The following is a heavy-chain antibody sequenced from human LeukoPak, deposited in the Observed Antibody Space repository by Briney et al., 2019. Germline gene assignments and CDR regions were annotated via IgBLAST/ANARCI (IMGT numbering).Heavy chain of an antibody. J-gene: IGHJ4*02. CDR1: GFTVSSNY. CDR3: AREGDGWYFDY. V-gene: IGHV3-7*01. Sequence: GGSLRLSCAASGFTVSSNYMSWVRQAPGKGLEWVANIKQDGSEKYYVDSVKGRFTISRDNARNSLYLLMNSLRAEDTAVYYCAREGDGWYFDYWGQGTLVTVSS. D-gene: IGHD5-24*01. CDR2: IKQDGSEK.